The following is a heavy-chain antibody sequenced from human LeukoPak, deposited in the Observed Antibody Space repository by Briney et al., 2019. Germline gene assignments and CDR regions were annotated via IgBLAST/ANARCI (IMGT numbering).Heavy chain of an antibody. V-gene: IGHV3-30*01. CDR2: ISYDGSNK. CDR1: GFTFSSYA. D-gene: IGHD3-22*01. CDR3: ARQYYYDSSGYDKTSIMGYFDY. J-gene: IGHJ4*02. Sequence: GSLRLSCAASGFTFSSYAMHWVRQAPGKGLEWVAVISYDGSNKYYADSVKGRFTISRDNSKNTLYLQMNSLRAEDTAVYYCARQYYYDSSGYDKTSIMGYFDYWGQGTLVTVSS.